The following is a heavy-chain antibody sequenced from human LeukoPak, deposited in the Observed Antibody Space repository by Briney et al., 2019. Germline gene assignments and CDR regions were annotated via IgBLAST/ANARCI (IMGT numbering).Heavy chain of an antibody. Sequence: SETLSLTCTVSGGALGSVTYYWGWIRQPPGKGLEWIGSIYYSGSTYYNPSLKSRVTISVDTSKSQFSLRLSSVTAVDTAVYYCARRGSGYSPFDNWGQGTLVTVSS. CDR2: IYYSGST. V-gene: IGHV4-39*01. CDR3: ARRGSGYSPFDN. CDR1: GGALGSVTYY. J-gene: IGHJ4*02. D-gene: IGHD2-15*01.